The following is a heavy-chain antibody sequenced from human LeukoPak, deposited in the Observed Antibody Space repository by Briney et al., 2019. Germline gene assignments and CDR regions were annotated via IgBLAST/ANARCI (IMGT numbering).Heavy chain of an antibody. V-gene: IGHV3-7*03. D-gene: IGHD4-23*01. J-gene: IGHJ4*02. CDR2: INQDGNRK. CDR1: GFTFTTYW. CDR3: ARRGGDY. Sequence: GGSLRLSCAASGFTFTTYWMSWVRQAPGKGLECVASINQDGNRKYYVDSVSGRFTIARDNAKRSVSLQVNSLREEDTAVYYCARRGGDYWGQGILVTVSS.